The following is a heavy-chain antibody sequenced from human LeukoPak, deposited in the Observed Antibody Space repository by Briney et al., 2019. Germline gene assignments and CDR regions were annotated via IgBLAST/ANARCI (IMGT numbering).Heavy chain of an antibody. CDR1: GFTFSSYA. D-gene: IGHD3-16*01. Sequence: PGGSLRLSCAASGFTFSSYAMSWVRQAPGKGLEWVSAISGSGGSTYYADSVKGRFTISRDNSKNTLYLQMNSLRAEDTAVYYCAKDGGGLPLRIGYYYYGMDVWGQGTTVTVSS. CDR3: AKDGGGLPLRIGYYYYGMDV. V-gene: IGHV3-23*01. CDR2: ISGSGGST. J-gene: IGHJ6*02.